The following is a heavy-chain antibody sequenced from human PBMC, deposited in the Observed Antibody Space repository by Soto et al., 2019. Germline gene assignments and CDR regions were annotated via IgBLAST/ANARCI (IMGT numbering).Heavy chain of an antibody. Sequence: GGSLRLSCAASGFTFSSYGMHWVRQAPGKGLEWVAVIWYDGSNKYYADSVKGRFTISRDNSKNTLYLQMNSLRAEDTAVYYCARVTGNYGDYDVLDYWGQGTLVTVSS. J-gene: IGHJ4*02. CDR3: ARVTGNYGDYDVLDY. D-gene: IGHD4-17*01. V-gene: IGHV3-33*01. CDR1: GFTFSSYG. CDR2: IWYDGSNK.